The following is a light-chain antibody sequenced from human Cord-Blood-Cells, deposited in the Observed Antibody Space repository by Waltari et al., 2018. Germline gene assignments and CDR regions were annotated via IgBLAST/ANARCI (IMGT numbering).Light chain of an antibody. CDR3: SSYAGSNNFV. CDR2: DVS. CDR1: SSDVGGYNY. J-gene: IGLJ1*01. V-gene: IGLV2-8*01. Sequence: QSALTQPPSASGSPGQSVTISCTGTSSDVGGYNYVSWYQQHPGKAPKLMIYDVSKRPSVVPDRFSGSKSGNTASLTVSGLQAEDEADYYCSSYAGSNNFVFGTGTKVTVL.